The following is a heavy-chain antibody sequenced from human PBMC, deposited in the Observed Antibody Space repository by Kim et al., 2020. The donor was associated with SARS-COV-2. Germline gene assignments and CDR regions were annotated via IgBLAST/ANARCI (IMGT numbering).Heavy chain of an antibody. Sequence: GGSLRLSCAASGFTFSSYSMNWVRQAPGKGLEWVSYISSSSSTIYYADSVKGRFTISRDNAKNSLYLQMNSLRDEDTAVYYCASTSSSLTFPRVDTTMDVWGKGTTVTVSS. CDR1: GFTFSSYS. D-gene: IGHD6-13*01. V-gene: IGHV3-48*02. CDR3: ASTSSSLTFPRVDTTMDV. CDR2: ISSSSSTI. J-gene: IGHJ6*03.